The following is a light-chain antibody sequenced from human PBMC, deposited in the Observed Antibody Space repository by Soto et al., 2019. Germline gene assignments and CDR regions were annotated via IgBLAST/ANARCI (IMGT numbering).Light chain of an antibody. CDR1: SSHIGRFNY. J-gene: IGLJ7*01. V-gene: IGLV2-8*01. Sequence: QPVLTQPPSASGSPGQSVTISCTGTSSHIGRFNYVSWYQQHPGKAPKLLLYEVFHRPSGIPDRFSGSKSGHTASLTVSGLRADDEATYYCSSYAGSDFLVFGGGTQLTVL. CDR3: SSYAGSDFLV. CDR2: EVF.